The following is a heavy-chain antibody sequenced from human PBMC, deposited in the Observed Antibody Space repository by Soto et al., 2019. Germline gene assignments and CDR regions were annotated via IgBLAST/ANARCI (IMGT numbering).Heavy chain of an antibody. V-gene: IGHV4-30-2*01. D-gene: IGHD2-15*01. CDR2: IYHSGST. Sequence: SETLSLTCAVSGGSISSGGYSWSWIRQPPGKGLEWIGYIYHSGSTYYNPSLKSRVTILVDRSKNQFSLKLSSVTAADTAVYYCARGEVVALGYWGQGTLVTVSX. CDR1: GGSISSGGYS. J-gene: IGHJ4*02. CDR3: ARGEVVALGY.